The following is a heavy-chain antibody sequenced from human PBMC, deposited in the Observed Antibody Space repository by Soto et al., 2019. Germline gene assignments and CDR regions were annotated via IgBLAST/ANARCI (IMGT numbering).Heavy chain of an antibody. D-gene: IGHD6-13*01. CDR2: VNHRGSI. Sequence: QVQLQQWGAGLLKPSETLSLNCAVYGGSFKGYCWSGIRPPPWMRLEWIGEVNHRGSITYNQSLKSRVTMSVDTSKDQFTLKLNSVTAADTAVFYCARGSRMSIPAASGRDYYYHGLDVWGQGTAVTVSS. CDR3: ARGSRMSIPAASGRDYYYHGLDV. CDR1: GGSFKGYC. J-gene: IGHJ6*02. V-gene: IGHV4-34*01.